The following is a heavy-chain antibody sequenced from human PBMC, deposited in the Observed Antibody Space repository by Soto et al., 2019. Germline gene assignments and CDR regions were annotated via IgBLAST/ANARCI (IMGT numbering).Heavy chain of an antibody. CDR3: AKHPRGSWFDA. Sequence: EVQLVESGGGLVKPGGSLRLSCAASGFSFSLVWMNWVRQAPGKGPEWVGRIKSKTDGGTTEYSAPVKGRFTISRDDAKNTLFLEMNSLKTEDTAVYYCAKHPRGSWFDAWGQGIRVTVSS. V-gene: IGHV3-15*07. CDR1: GFSFSLVW. J-gene: IGHJ5*02. CDR2: IKSKTDGGTT.